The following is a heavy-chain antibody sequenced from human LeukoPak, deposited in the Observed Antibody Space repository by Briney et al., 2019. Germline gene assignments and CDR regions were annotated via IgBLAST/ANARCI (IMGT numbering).Heavy chain of an antibody. Sequence: SETLSLTCTVSGGSISSSSHSWGWIRQPPGKGLEWTGSIYYTGRTCYNPSLKSRVTISVDTSKNQFSLKLSSVTAADTAVYYCAQSLGSSNWIGNWFDPWGQGTLVTVSS. J-gene: IGHJ5*02. CDR2: IYYTGRT. CDR3: AQSLGSSNWIGNWFDP. D-gene: IGHD6-13*01. V-gene: IGHV4-39*01. CDR1: GGSISSSSHS.